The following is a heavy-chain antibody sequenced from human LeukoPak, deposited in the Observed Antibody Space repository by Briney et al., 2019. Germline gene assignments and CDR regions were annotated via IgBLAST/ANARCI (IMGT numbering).Heavy chain of an antibody. CDR3: ASVGIKDVFYI. J-gene: IGHJ3*02. CDR1: GFTFSSYG. Sequence: GGSLRLSCAASGFTFSSYGMHWVRQAPGKGLEWVAVISYDGSNKYYADSVKGRFTISRDNSKNTLYLQMNSLRAEDTAVYYLASVGIKDVFYIWGQGTMVTVSS. D-gene: IGHD1-26*01. CDR2: ISYDGSNK. V-gene: IGHV3-30*03.